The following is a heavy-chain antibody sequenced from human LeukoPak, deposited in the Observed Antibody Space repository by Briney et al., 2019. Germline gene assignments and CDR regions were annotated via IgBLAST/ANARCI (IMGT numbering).Heavy chain of an antibody. D-gene: IGHD6-19*01. V-gene: IGHV3-30-3*01. J-gene: IGHJ6*02. CDR2: ISYDGSNK. CDR1: RFTFSSYA. CDR3: ARDIEWLDIYYYYYGMDV. Sequence: GGSLRLSCAASRFTFSSYAMHWVRQAPGKGLEWVAVISYDGSNKYYADSVKGRFTISRDNSKNTLYLQMNSLRAEDTAVYYCARDIEWLDIYYYYYGMDVWGQGTTVTVSS.